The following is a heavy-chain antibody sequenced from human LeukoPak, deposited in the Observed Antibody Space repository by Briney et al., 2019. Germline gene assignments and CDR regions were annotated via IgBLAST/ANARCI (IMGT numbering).Heavy chain of an antibody. D-gene: IGHD3-9*01. Sequence: GGSLRLSCAASGFTFSSYAMSWVRQAPGKGLEWVSAISGSGGSTYYADSVKGRFTISRDNSKNTLYLQMNSLRAEDTAVYYCAKSDYDILTGYYVYWGRGTLVTVSS. CDR1: GFTFSSYA. CDR3: AKSDYDILTGYYVY. J-gene: IGHJ4*02. CDR2: ISGSGGST. V-gene: IGHV3-23*01.